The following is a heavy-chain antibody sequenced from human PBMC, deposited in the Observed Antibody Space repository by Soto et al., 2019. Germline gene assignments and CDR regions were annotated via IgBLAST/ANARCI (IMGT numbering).Heavy chain of an antibody. CDR3: AKDALRPPYGDQGAFDI. V-gene: IGHV3-30*18. D-gene: IGHD4-17*01. CDR1: GFTFSSYG. Sequence: QVQLVESGGGVVQPGRSLRLSCAASGFTFSSYGMHWVRQAPGKGLEWVAVISYDGSNKYYADSVKGRFTISRDNSKNTLYLQMNSLRAEDTAVYYCAKDALRPPYGDQGAFDIWGQGTMVTVSS. CDR2: ISYDGSNK. J-gene: IGHJ3*02.